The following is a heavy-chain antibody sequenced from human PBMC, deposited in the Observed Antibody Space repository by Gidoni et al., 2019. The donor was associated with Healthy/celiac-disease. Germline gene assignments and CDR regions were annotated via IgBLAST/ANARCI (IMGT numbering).Heavy chain of an antibody. V-gene: IGHV3-15*01. CDR1: GFTFSNAW. D-gene: IGHD3-9*01. J-gene: IGHJ4*02. CDR2: IKSKTDGGTT. CDR3: TTADILTGSLDY. Sequence: EVQLVESGGGLVKPGGSLRLSCAASGFTFSNAWMSWVRQAPGKGLEWVGRIKSKTDGGTTDYAAPVKGRFTISRDDSKNTLYLQMNSLKTEDTAVYYCTTADILTGSLDYWGQGTLVTVSS.